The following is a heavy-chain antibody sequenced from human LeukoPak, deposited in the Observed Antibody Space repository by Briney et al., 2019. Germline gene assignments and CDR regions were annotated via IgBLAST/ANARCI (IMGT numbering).Heavy chain of an antibody. Sequence: KPSETLSLTCTVSGXSISSSGYYWGWIRQPPGKGLEWIGTIYYSGSTYYNPSLKSRVTISVDTSKNQFSLKLSSVTAADTAVYYCARFRTLTTHFDYWGQGTLVTVSS. CDR1: GXSISSSGYY. D-gene: IGHD4-11*01. CDR2: IYYSGST. J-gene: IGHJ4*02. CDR3: ARFRTLTTHFDY. V-gene: IGHV4-39*01.